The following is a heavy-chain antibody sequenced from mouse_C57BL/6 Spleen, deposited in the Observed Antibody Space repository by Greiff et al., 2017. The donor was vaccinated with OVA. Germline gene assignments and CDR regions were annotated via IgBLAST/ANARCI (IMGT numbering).Heavy chain of an antibody. CDR3: TITGTDY. Sequence: EVQLQQSGAELVRPGASVKLSCTASGFNIKDDYMHWVKQRPEQGLEWIGWIDPENGDTEYASKLQGKATITADPSSNTAYLQLSSLTSEDTAVYYCTITGTDYWGQGTTLTVSS. CDR2: IDPENGDT. CDR1: GFNIKDDY. D-gene: IGHD4-1*01. V-gene: IGHV14-4*01. J-gene: IGHJ2*01.